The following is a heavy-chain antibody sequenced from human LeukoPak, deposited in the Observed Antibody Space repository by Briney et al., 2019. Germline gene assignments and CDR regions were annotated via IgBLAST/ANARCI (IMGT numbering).Heavy chain of an antibody. J-gene: IGHJ6*02. CDR2: LYIGGST. Sequence: GGSLRLSCAASGFTVINNYMNWVRQAPGKGLEWVASLYIGGSTYYTDSVKDRFTISKDNAKNTLYLQMNSLRAEDTAVYYCARDTWTTGDYGLDVWGQGTTVTVSS. CDR1: GFTVINNY. CDR3: ARDTWTTGDYGLDV. V-gene: IGHV3-66*01. D-gene: IGHD4-17*01.